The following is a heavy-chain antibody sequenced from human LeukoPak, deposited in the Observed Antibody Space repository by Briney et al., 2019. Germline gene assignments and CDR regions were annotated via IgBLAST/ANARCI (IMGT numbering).Heavy chain of an antibody. V-gene: IGHV3-23*01. D-gene: IGHD6-13*01. CDR1: GFTFSFYA. Sequence: GGSLRLSCAASGFTFSFYAMSWVRQAPGKGLEWVSVISASGGSTYYADSVKGRFTISRDNSKNTLYLQVNSLRAEDTAVYYCAKCSSTWYDDYWGQGTLVTVSS. CDR2: ISASGGST. J-gene: IGHJ4*02. CDR3: AKCSSTWYDDY.